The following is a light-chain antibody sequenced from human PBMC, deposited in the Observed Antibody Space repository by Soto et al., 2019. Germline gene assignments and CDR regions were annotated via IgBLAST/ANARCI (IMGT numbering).Light chain of an antibody. CDR1: QSVNHY. CDR2: DAS. J-gene: IGKJ5*01. Sequence: EIVLTQSPATLSLSPGERATLSCRASQSVNHYLAWYQQKPGQAPRLLMNDASNRATGIPARFSGSGSGTDFTLSISSLEPEDFAVYYCQQRTNWLTFGQGTRLEIK. CDR3: QQRTNWLT. V-gene: IGKV3-11*01.